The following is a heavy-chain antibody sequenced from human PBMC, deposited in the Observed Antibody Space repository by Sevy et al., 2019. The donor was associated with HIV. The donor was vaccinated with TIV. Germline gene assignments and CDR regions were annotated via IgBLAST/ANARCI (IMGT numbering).Heavy chain of an antibody. Sequence: VGSLRLSCAASGFTFSSYAMHWVRQAPGKGLEWVAVISYDGSNKYYADSVKGRFTISRDNSKNTLYLQMNSLRAEDTAVYYCASIYYDFWSGYYDPLDYWGQGTLVTVSS. J-gene: IGHJ4*02. D-gene: IGHD3-3*01. V-gene: IGHV3-30-3*01. CDR3: ASIYYDFWSGYYDPLDY. CDR1: GFTFSSYA. CDR2: ISYDGSNK.